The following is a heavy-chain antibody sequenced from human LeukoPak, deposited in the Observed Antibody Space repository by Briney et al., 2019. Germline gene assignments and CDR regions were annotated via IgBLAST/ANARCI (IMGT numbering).Heavy chain of an antibody. CDR2: IIPIFGTA. D-gene: IGHD3-22*01. J-gene: IGHJ3*02. Sequence: SVKVSCKAFGGTFSSYAISWVRQAPGQGLEWMGGIIPIFGTANYAQKFQGRVTITADESTSTAYMELSSLRSEDTAVYYCAIGYYDSSGYYLRAFDIWGQGTMVTVSS. V-gene: IGHV1-69*13. CDR1: GGTFSSYA. CDR3: AIGYYDSSGYYLRAFDI.